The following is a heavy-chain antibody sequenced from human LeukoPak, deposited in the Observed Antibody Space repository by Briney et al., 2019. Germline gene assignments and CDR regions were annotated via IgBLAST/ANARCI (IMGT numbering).Heavy chain of an antibody. Sequence: SVKVSCKASGGTFSSYAISWVRQAPGQGLEWMGGIIPIFGTANYAQKFQGRVTITADESTSTAYMELSSLRSEDTAVYYCARSCPTGNACYYYCYYGMDVWGQGTTVTVSS. CDR3: ARSCPTGNACYYYCYYGMDV. V-gene: IGHV1-69*13. CDR2: IIPIFGTA. J-gene: IGHJ6*02. CDR1: GGTFSSYA. D-gene: IGHD1-1*01.